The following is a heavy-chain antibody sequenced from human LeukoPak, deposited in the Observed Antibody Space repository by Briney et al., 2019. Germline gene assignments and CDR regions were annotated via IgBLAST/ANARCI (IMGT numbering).Heavy chain of an antibody. CDR1: GFTFSSHA. V-gene: IGHV3-23*01. D-gene: IGHD3-9*01. CDR2: ITGSGSAT. J-gene: IGHJ4*02. Sequence: GGSLRLSCAASGFTFSSHAVTWVRQAPGKGLEWVAPITGSGSATYYADSVKGRFTISRDNSKETLYLQMNSLRADDTALYYCAKGMTDPLTGYYILNNVDYWGQGTLVTVSS. CDR3: AKGMTDPLTGYYILNNVDY.